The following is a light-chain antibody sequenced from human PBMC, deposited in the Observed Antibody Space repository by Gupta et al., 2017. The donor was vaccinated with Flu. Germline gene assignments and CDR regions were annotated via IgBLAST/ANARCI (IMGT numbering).Light chain of an antibody. J-gene: IGKJ1*01. CDR1: QSISNT. CDR2: DAS. V-gene: IGKV3-15*01. Sequence: PATLSVSPGEGATLSCRASQSISNTLAWYQKKPGQPPRLLIYDASTRATGFPARFSGGGSGTEFTLTISSLQSEEFAVYYCQQDNRWPKTFGQGTKLEIK. CDR3: QQDNRWPKT.